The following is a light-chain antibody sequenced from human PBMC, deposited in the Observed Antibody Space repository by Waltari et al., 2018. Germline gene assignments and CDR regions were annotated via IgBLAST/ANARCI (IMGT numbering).Light chain of an antibody. V-gene: IGLV4-69*01. CDR1: RGHTTYA. CDR2: LNSDGSH. J-gene: IGLJ2*01. CDR3: QTWDTDIHVV. Sequence: QLVLTQSPSASASLGASVKLTCTLSRGHTTYAIACHQQQPKKGPRFLMKLNSDGSHTKGDGIPDRFSGSSSGAERFLTISSLQSEDEGDYYCQTWDTDIHVVFGGGTKL.